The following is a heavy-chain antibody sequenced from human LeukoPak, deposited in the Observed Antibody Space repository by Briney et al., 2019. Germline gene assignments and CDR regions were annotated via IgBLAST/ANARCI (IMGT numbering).Heavy chain of an antibody. CDR3: ARDDPAAGTLDY. V-gene: IGHV3-33*01. CDR1: GFTFSSYG. J-gene: IGHJ4*02. D-gene: IGHD6-13*01. CDR2: IWYDGSNK. Sequence: GGSLRLSCAAYGFTFSSYGMHWVRQAPGKGLEWVAVIWYDGSNKYYADSVKGRFTISRDNSKNTLYLQMNSLRAEDTAVYYCARDDPAAGTLDYWGQGTLVTVSS.